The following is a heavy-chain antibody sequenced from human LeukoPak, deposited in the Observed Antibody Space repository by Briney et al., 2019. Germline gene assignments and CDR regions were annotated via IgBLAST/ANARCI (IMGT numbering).Heavy chain of an antibody. V-gene: IGHV4-30-4*08. D-gene: IGHD3-3*01. CDR1: GGSISSGDYY. CDR2: IYYSGST. J-gene: IGHJ4*02. Sequence: PSETLSLTCTVSGGSISSGDYYWSWIRQPPGKGLEWIGYIYYSGSTYYNPSLKSRLTISVDTSKNQFSLKLNSVTAADTAVYYCARDLTYYDFWSGYYTGMGLYDYWGQGTLVTVSS. CDR3: ARDLTYYDFWSGYYTGMGLYDY.